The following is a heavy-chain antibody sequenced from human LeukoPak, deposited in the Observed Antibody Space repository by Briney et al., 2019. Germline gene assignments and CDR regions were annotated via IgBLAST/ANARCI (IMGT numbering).Heavy chain of an antibody. V-gene: IGHV3-30*02. CDR3: AKGHLDYYDSSGYYYVGSY. CDR2: IRYDGSNK. D-gene: IGHD3-22*01. Sequence: PGGSLRLSCAASGFTFSSYGMHWVRQAPGKGLEWVAFIRYDGSNKYYADSVKGRFTISRDNSKNTLYLQMNSLRAEDTAVYYCAKGHLDYYDSSGYYYVGSYWGQGTLVTVSS. CDR1: GFTFSSYG. J-gene: IGHJ4*02.